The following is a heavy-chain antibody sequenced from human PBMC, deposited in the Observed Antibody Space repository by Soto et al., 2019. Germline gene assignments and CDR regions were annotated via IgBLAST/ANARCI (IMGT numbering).Heavy chain of an antibody. CDR2: IFNKEIT. V-gene: IGHV4-59*01. D-gene: IGHD3-10*01. CDR3: VRENYYGSGPRAESYYMDV. CDR1: GGSISTYY. J-gene: IGHJ6*03. Sequence: QVQLQESGPGLVKPSETLSLMCTVSGGSISTYYWNWIRQPPGKGLEWIGYIFNKEITNYNPSLKSRVTISVDTSKSQFSLKLTSVTAADTAVYYCVRENYYGSGPRAESYYMDVWGKGTTVIVSS.